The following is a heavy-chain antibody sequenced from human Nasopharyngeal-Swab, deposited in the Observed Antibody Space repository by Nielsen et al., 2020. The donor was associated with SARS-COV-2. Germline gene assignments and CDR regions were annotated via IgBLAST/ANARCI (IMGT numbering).Heavy chain of an antibody. CDR3: ARDQDSSGYLGRTDRPHDY. CDR1: GFTVSSNY. D-gene: IGHD3-22*01. CDR2: IYSGGST. J-gene: IGHJ4*02. V-gene: IGHV3-53*01. Sequence: GESLKISCAASGFTVSSNYMSWVRQAPGKGLEWVSVIYSGGSTYYADSVKGRFTISRDNAKNSLYLQMNSLRAEDTAVYYCARDQDSSGYLGRTDRPHDYWGQGTLVTVSS.